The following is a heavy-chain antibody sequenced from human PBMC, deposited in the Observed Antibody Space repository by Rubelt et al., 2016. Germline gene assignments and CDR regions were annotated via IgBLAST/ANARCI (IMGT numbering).Heavy chain of an antibody. J-gene: IGHJ4*02. CDR2: INHSEIT. CDR1: GGSFSDYF. CDR3: ARGWLSGRDYEVRQFDQ. V-gene: IGHV4-34*02. Sequence: QVQLQQWGAGLLKSSETLSQTCAVYGGSFSDYFWSWIRQSPGKGLEWIGEINHSEITNYNPSLKSRASKSVAMSKNQFYLRLNSVTAADTAIYYCARGWLSGRDYEVRQFDQWGQGSLVTVSS. D-gene: IGHD4-17*01.